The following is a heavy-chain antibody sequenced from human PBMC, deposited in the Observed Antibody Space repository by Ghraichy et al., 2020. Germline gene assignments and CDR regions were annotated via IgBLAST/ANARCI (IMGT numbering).Heavy chain of an antibody. D-gene: IGHD4-23*01. CDR3: ARDPTTVVTPAVGLFDY. CDR1: GYTFTSYG. CDR2: ISAYNGNT. V-gene: IGHV1-18*04. Sequence: ASVKVSCKASGYTFTSYGISWVRQAPGQGLEWMGWISAYNGNTNYAQKLQGRVTMTTDTSTSTAYMELRSLRSDDTAVYYCARDPTTVVTPAVGLFDYWGQGTLVTVSS. J-gene: IGHJ4*02.